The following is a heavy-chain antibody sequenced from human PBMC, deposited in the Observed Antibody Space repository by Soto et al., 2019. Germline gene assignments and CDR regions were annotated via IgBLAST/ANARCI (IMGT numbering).Heavy chain of an antibody. CDR3: ARSPAYGDYANLDT. Sequence: SETLSLTCTVPGDSVSKYYWNWIRQPAGKGLEWIGRTHYTRSPNYNPSLKSRVTLSVDTSKNQFSLKLNLSSVTAADTAVYYCARSPAYGDYANLDTWGQGTLVTVSS. J-gene: IGHJ5*02. V-gene: IGHV4-4*07. D-gene: IGHD4-17*01. CDR2: THYTRSP. CDR1: GDSVSKYY.